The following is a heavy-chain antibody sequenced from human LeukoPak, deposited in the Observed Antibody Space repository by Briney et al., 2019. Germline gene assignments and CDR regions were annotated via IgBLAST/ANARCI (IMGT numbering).Heavy chain of an antibody. CDR2: ISYSGTT. CDR1: GGSINNYH. CDR3: ARSLELRGY. Sequence: SETLSLTCTVSGGSINNYHWGWIRQPPGKGLEWIGYISYSGTTNYNPSLKSRVTISVDMSKSQFSLKLNSVTAADTAVYYCARSLELRGYWGQGTLVTVSS. J-gene: IGHJ4*02. V-gene: IGHV4-59*01. D-gene: IGHD1-26*01.